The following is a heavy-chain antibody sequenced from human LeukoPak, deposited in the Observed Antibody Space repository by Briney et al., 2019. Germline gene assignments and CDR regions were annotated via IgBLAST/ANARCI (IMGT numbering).Heavy chain of an antibody. J-gene: IGHJ4*02. CDR1: GGSISSSSYY. CDR2: IYYSGST. V-gene: IGHV4-39*07. D-gene: IGHD1-26*01. Sequence: SETLSLTCTVSGGSISSSSYYWGWIRQPPGKGLEWIGSIYYSGSTYYNPSLKSRVTISVDTSKNQFSLKLSSVTAADTAVYYCAREKVGATNIDYWGQGTLVTVSS. CDR3: AREKVGATNIDY.